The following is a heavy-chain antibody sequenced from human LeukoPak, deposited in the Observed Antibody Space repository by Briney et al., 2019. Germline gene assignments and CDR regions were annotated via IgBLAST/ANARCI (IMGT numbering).Heavy chain of an antibody. D-gene: IGHD6-19*01. CDR2: IYNSGNT. CDR1: GDSISNYY. Sequence: SSETLSLTCNVSGDSISNYYWSWIRQPPGKGLEWIGYIYNSGNTNYNPSLKSRVAISEDTSKNQFSLKLSSVTAADTAVYYCARTVHYGSGWSPTYYFDYWGQGTLVTVSS. CDR3: ARTVHYGSGWSPTYYFDY. J-gene: IGHJ4*02. V-gene: IGHV4-59*01.